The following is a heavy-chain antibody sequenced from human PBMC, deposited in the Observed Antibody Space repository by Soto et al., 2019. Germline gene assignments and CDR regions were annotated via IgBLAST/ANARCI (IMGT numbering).Heavy chain of an antibody. Sequence: QVQLVESGGGVVQPGRSLRLSCAASGFTFSSYGMHWVRQAPGKGLEWVAVIWYDGSNKYYADSVKGRFTISRDNSKHTLYLQMNSLRAEDTAVYYCARESEAAGLLGMCVWGQGTTVTVSS. CDR2: IWYDGSNK. V-gene: IGHV3-33*01. CDR1: GFTFSSYG. J-gene: IGHJ6*02. CDR3: ARESEAAGLLGMCV. D-gene: IGHD6-13*01.